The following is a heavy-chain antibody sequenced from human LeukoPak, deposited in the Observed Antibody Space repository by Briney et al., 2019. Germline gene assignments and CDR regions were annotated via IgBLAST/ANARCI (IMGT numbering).Heavy chain of an antibody. CDR2: ISYDGSNK. CDR1: GFTFSSYA. J-gene: IGHJ4*02. Sequence: GGSLRLSCAASGFTFSSYAMHWVRQAPGKGLEWVAVISYDGSNKYYADSVKGRFTISRDNSKNTLYLQMNSLRAEDTAVYYCARQRKIEAGYYFDYWGQGTLVTVSS. D-gene: IGHD6-19*01. V-gene: IGHV3-30-3*01. CDR3: ARQRKIEAGYYFDY.